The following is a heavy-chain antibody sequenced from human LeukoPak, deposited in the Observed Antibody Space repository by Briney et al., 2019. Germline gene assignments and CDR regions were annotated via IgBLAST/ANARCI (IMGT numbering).Heavy chain of an antibody. CDR2: IYTSGSP. CDR3: ARVTTGGYYNY. Sequence: PSETLSLTCTVSGGSISSGSYYWSSIRQPAGKGLEWIGRIYTSGSPNYNPSLKSRVPISLDTSENHCSLKLSSVTAGDTAVYYCARVTTGGYYNYWGQGTLVSVSS. CDR1: GGSISSGSYY. J-gene: IGHJ4*02. V-gene: IGHV4-61*02. D-gene: IGHD3-22*01.